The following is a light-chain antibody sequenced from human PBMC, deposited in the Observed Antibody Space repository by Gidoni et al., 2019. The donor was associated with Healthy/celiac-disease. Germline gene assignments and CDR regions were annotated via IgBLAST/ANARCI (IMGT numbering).Light chain of an antibody. CDR2: QDS. J-gene: IGLJ2*01. Sequence: SYELPQPPSASVSPVQTASITCSGDKLGDKYACWYQQKPGQSPVLVIYQDSKRPSGIPERFSGSNSGNTATLTISGTQAMDEADYYCQAWDSSTVVFGGGTKLTVL. CDR3: QAWDSSTVV. V-gene: IGLV3-1*01. CDR1: KLGDKY.